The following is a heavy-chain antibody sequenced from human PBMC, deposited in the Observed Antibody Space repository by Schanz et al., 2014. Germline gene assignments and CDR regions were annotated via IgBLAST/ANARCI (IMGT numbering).Heavy chain of an antibody. D-gene: IGHD3-10*01. CDR1: GASVSSFY. V-gene: IGHV4-4*07. J-gene: IGHJ5*02. CDR2: VYATGRT. CDR3: ARTLVNGSRKWFVP. Sequence: QVQLQESGPGLVKPSETLSLTCAVSGASVSSFYWSWIRQPAGKGLEWIGHVYATGRTKYNPSLKSRVTMPVDTSQKQISLKLTSVTAADTAVYYCARTLVNGSRKWFVPWGPGTQVTVSS.